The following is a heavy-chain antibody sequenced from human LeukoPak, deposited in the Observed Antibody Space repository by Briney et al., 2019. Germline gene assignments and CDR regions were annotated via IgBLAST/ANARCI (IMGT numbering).Heavy chain of an antibody. Sequence: SETLSLTCAVSGYSISSGYYWGWIRQPPGNGLEWIGSIYHSGSTYYNPSLKSRVTISVDTSKNQFSLKLSSVTAADTAVYYCAKSTEVLRYFDWLLSTFDYWGQGTLVTVSS. D-gene: IGHD3-9*01. J-gene: IGHJ4*02. CDR1: GYSISSGYY. CDR2: IYHSGST. V-gene: IGHV4-38-2*01. CDR3: AKSTEVLRYFDWLLSTFDY.